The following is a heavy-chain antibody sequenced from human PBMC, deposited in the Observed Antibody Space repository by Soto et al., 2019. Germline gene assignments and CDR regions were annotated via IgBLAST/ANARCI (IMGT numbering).Heavy chain of an antibody. V-gene: IGHV3-23*01. CDR2: VSIGGST. D-gene: IGHD2-15*01. Sequence: GGSLRLSCAASGFTFSSYAMGWVRQGPGKGLEWVAVVSIGGSTHYADSVRGRFTISRDNSRNTLSLQMNSLTAEDTAVYFCAKRRGAGGHFDYWGQGALVTVSS. CDR3: AKRRGAGGHFDY. J-gene: IGHJ4*02. CDR1: GFTFSSYA.